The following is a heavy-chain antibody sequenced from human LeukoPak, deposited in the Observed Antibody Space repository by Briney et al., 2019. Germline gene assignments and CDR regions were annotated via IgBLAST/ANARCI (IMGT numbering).Heavy chain of an antibody. V-gene: IGHV3-23*01. CDR3: AKGFLPNYYYGSGRLDY. Sequence: QTGGSLRLSCAASGFTFSSYAMSWVRQAPGKGLEWVSAISGSGGSTYYADSVKGRFTISRDNSKNTLYLQMNSLGAEDTAVYYCAKGFLPNYYYGSGRLDYWGQGTLVTVSS. CDR2: ISGSGGST. D-gene: IGHD3-10*01. J-gene: IGHJ4*02. CDR1: GFTFSSYA.